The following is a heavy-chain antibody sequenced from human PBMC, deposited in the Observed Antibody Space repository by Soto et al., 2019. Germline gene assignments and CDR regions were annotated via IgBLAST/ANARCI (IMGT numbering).Heavy chain of an antibody. J-gene: IGHJ5*02. Sequence: QITLKESGPTLVKPTQTLTLTCTFSGFSLSTSGVGVGWIRQPPGKALEWLALIYWDDDKRYSPSLKSRLTITKDTSKNQVVLTMINMDPVDTATYYCAHGTEKFDPWGQGTLVTVSS. CDR1: GFSLSTSGVG. CDR2: IYWDDDK. V-gene: IGHV2-5*02. CDR3: AHGTEKFDP.